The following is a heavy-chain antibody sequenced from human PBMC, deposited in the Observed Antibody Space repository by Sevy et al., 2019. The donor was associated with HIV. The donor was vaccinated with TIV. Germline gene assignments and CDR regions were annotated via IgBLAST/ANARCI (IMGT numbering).Heavy chain of an antibody. J-gene: IGHJ5*02. D-gene: IGHD3-3*01. V-gene: IGHV4-30-4*01. CDR3: AREGTIPVWFDP. CDR2: IYYSGST. Sequence: SESLSPTCTVSGGSISSGDYYWSWIRQPPGKGLEWIGYIYYSGSTYYNPSLKSRVTILVDTSKNQFSLKLSSVTAADTAVYYCAREGTIPVWFDPWGQGTLVTVSS. CDR1: GGSISSGDYY.